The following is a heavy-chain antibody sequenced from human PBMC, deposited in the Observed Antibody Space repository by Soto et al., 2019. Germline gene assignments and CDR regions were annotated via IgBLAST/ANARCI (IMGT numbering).Heavy chain of an antibody. Sequence: QVQLVQSGPEVKKPGASVKVSCEASGYTFTAYGISWVRQAPGQGLEWMGWISTYNGNRNYARRLQGRVTMTTDTSTSTANMELRNLTSDDTAVYYSARLDYGNDAQRTHFDHWGQGTLVTVSS. CDR3: ARLDYGNDAQRTHFDH. CDR1: GYTFTAYG. J-gene: IGHJ4*02. CDR2: ISTYNGNR. D-gene: IGHD1-1*01. V-gene: IGHV1-18*04.